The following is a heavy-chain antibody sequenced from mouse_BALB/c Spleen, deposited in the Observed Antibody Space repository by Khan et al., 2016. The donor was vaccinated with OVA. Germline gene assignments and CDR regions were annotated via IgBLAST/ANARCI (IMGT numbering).Heavy chain of an antibody. V-gene: IGHV5-15*02. CDR3: ARSWSMDY. CDR2: ISNLAYSI. Sequence: EVELVESGGGLVQPGGSRKLSCAASGFTFSDYGMAWVRQAPGKGPEWVAFISNLAYSIYYADTVTGGFTISRENAKNILYLEMSSLRSEDTAMYYCARSWSMDYWGQGTSVTVSS. CDR1: GFTFSDYG. J-gene: IGHJ4*01.